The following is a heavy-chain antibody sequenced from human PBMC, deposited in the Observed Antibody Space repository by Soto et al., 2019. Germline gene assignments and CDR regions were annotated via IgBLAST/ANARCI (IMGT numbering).Heavy chain of an antibody. CDR1: GYTFTSYG. V-gene: IGHV1-18*01. CDR2: ISAYNGNT. D-gene: IGHD1-26*01. Sequence: QVQLVQSGAEVKKPGASVKVSCKASGYTFTSYGISWVRQAPGQGLEWMGWISAYNGNTNYAQKLQGXXTXTXXASKSTAYMELRSLRSDDTAVYYCARTYSGSYPDYWGQGTLVTVSS. CDR3: ARTYSGSYPDY. J-gene: IGHJ4*02.